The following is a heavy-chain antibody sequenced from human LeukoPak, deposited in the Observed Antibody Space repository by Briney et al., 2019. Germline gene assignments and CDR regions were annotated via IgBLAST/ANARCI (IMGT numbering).Heavy chain of an antibody. J-gene: IGHJ5*02. CDR3: ARVESYYVESWSDP. CDR2: IYYSGST. CDR1: GGSISSYY. Sequence: SETLSLTCTVSGGSISSYYWSWIRQPPGKGLEWIGYIYYSGSTNYNPSLKSRVTISVDTSKNQFSLKLSSVTAADAAVYYCARVESYYVESWSDPWGQGTLVTVSS. D-gene: IGHD1-26*01. V-gene: IGHV4-59*01.